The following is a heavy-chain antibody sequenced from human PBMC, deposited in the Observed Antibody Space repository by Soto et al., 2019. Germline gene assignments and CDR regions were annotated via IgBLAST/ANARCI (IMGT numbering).Heavy chain of an antibody. CDR2: ICGCGSNP. D-gene: IGHD4-17*01. J-gene: IGHJ4*02. CDR1: GFTFSSYA. CDR3: AKTASMTIRDGFDH. V-gene: IGHV3-23*01. Sequence: EVQVLESGGGLVLPGGSLRLSCAAFGFTFSSYAMSWVRQASGQGLEWVLAICGCGSNPYYADSVKGRFTISRDNSKNTLYLQMNSLSAEDTALNSCAKTASMTIRDGFDHSGQGTLVTVSS.